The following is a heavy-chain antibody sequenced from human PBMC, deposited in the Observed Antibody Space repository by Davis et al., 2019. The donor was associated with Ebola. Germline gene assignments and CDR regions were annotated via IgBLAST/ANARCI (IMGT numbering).Heavy chain of an antibody. CDR1: GFTFSSYA. V-gene: IGHV3-23*01. J-gene: IGHJ4*02. D-gene: IGHD3-3*01. Sequence: GESLKISCAASGFTFSSYAMSWVRQAPGKELEWVSAISGSGGSTYYADSVKGRFTISRDNSKNTLYLQMNSLRAEDTAVYYCAKLAYITIFGVASLDYWGQGTLVTVSS. CDR2: ISGSGGST. CDR3: AKLAYITIFGVASLDY.